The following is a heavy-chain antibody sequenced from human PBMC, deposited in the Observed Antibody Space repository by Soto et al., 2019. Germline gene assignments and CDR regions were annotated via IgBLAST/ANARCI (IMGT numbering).Heavy chain of an antibody. CDR2: ISDDGNNK. CDR1: GFTFSSYA. Sequence: QVQLVESGGGVVQPGRSLRLSCAASGFTFSSYAMHWVRQAPGKGLEWVAVISDDGNNKYYADSVKGRFTISRDNSKNTLYLQMNSLRAEDTAVYCCARSTGRASYYYYGMDVWGQGTTVTVSS. V-gene: IGHV3-30-3*01. CDR3: ARSTGRASYYYYGMDV. J-gene: IGHJ6*02.